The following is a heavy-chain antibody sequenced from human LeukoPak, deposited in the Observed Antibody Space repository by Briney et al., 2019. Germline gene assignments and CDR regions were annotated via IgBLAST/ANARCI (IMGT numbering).Heavy chain of an antibody. CDR3: ASLDYYDSSGYLYY. Sequence: SETLSLTCTVSGGSISSYYWSWIRQPPGKGLEWIGYIYYSGSTNYNPSLKSRVTISIDTSKNQFSLKLSSVTAADTAVYYCASLDYYDSSGYLYYWGQGTLVTVSS. CDR1: GGSISSYY. CDR2: IYYSGST. D-gene: IGHD3-22*01. J-gene: IGHJ4*02. V-gene: IGHV4-59*01.